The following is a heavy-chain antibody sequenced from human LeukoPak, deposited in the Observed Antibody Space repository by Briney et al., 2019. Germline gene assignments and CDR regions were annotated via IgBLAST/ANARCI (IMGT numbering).Heavy chain of an antibody. CDR3: AGDLNAVYVNEF. V-gene: IGHV3-53*01. D-gene: IGHD3-10*02. CDR1: GLSVNNNH. J-gene: IGHJ4*02. CDR2: IYDGENT. Sequence: PGGSLRLSCAASGLSVNNNHMSWLRQPPGKGLEWVSVIYDGENTVYADSVKGRFTIFTDISKNTVFLQMSSLRDEDTAIYYCAGDLNAVYVNEFWGRGILVSVSS.